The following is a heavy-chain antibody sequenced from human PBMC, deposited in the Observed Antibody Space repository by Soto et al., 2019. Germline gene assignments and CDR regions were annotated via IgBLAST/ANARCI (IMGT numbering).Heavy chain of an antibody. Sequence: QVQLVQSGAEVKKPGASVKVSCKASGYTFTTYGITLVRQAPGQGLEWMGLISAYSGNTNYAQKLQRRPTVTTDTSTNTAYMDLRSLRSDDTAVYYCARVVKAGDYGDYGRYYFDYWGHGTLVTVSS. CDR2: ISAYSGNT. D-gene: IGHD4-17*01. CDR3: ARVVKAGDYGDYGRYYFDY. CDR1: GYTFTTYG. V-gene: IGHV1-18*04. J-gene: IGHJ4*01.